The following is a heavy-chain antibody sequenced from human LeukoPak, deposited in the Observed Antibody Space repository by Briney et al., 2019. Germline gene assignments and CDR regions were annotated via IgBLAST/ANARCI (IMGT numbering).Heavy chain of an antibody. D-gene: IGHD3-9*01. V-gene: IGHV3-21*01. CDR1: GFTFSSYS. CDR3: ARDRILNYDILTGYYPLDY. CDR2: ISSSSSYI. J-gene: IGHJ4*02. Sequence: GGSLRLSCAASGFTFSSYSMNWVRQAPGKGLEWVSSISSSSSYIYYADSVKGRFTISRDNAKNSLYLQMNSLRAEDTAVYYCARDRILNYDILTGYYPLDYWGQGTLVTVSS.